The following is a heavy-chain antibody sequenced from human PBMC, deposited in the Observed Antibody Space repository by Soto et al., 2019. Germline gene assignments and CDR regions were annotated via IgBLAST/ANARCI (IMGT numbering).Heavy chain of an antibody. CDR1: GYTFTSYD. D-gene: IGHD3-3*01. Sequence: ASVKVSCKASGYTFTSYDINWVRQATGQGLEWMGWMNPNSGNTGYAQKFQGRVTMTRNTSISTAYMELSSLRSEDTAVYYCARGLHYDFWSAPTDDYWGQGTLVTVSS. CDR3: ARGLHYDFWSAPTDDY. J-gene: IGHJ4*02. V-gene: IGHV1-8*01. CDR2: MNPNSGNT.